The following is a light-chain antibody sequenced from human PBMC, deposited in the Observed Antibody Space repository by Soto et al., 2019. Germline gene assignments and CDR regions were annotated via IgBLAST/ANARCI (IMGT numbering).Light chain of an antibody. CDR3: QQSSSTPWT. Sequence: DIQMTQSPSSLSASVGDRVTITCRASQSISNYLNWYQQNPGKAPKLLIYAASSLQSGVPSRFSGSGSGTDFTLTISSLQPEDFAIYYCQQSSSTPWTFGQGTTVEV. CDR2: AAS. J-gene: IGKJ1*01. CDR1: QSISNY. V-gene: IGKV1-39*01.